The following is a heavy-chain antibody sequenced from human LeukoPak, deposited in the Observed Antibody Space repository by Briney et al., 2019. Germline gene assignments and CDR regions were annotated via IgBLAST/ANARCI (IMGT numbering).Heavy chain of an antibody. CDR2: ICYDGSYK. CDR1: GFTFSNYG. Sequence: PGGSLRLSCVASGFTFSNYGMHWVRQAPGKGLDWVAVICYDGSYKYYADSVKGRFTISRENPKNTLYLQMNSLRAEDTGIYYCAKVVQYTASTGTGLDYWGQGTLVTVSS. D-gene: IGHD6-13*01. J-gene: IGHJ4*02. V-gene: IGHV3-33*06. CDR3: AKVVQYTASTGTGLDY.